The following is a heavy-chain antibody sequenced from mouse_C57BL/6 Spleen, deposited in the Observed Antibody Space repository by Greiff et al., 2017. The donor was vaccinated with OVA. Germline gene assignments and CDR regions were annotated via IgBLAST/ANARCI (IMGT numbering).Heavy chain of an antibody. D-gene: IGHD1-1*01. CDR2: IYPSDSET. Sequence: VQLQQSGAELVRPGSSVKLSCKASGYTFTSYWMDWVKQRPGQGLEWIGNIYPSDSETHYNQKFKDKATLTVDKSSSTAYMQLSSLTSEDSAVYYCARNYGSSLYYCDYCGEGTTRSLSS. CDR1: GYTFTSYW. CDR3: ARNYGSSLYYCDY. J-gene: IGHJ2*01. V-gene: IGHV1-61*01.